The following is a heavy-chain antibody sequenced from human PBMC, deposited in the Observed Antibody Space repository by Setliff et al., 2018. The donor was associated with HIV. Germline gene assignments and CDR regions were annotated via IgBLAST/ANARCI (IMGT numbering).Heavy chain of an antibody. CDR3: ARGDAMTSLGAFDI. CDR1: GGSITSGGFY. D-gene: IGHD2-2*01. J-gene: IGHJ3*02. V-gene: IGHV4-31*03. CDR2: IYYSGGT. Sequence: SETLSLTCTDSGGSITSGGFYWSWIRQYPQKGLEWIGYIYYSGGTYYNPSLKGRVAMSVDTSKNQFSLKLSSVTAADTAVYYCARGDAMTSLGAFDIWGQGTMVTVSS.